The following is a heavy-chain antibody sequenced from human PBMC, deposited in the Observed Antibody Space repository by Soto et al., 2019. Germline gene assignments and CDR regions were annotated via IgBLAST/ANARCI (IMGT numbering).Heavy chain of an antibody. CDR1: GFTFSSYA. CDR2: ISGSGGST. J-gene: IGHJ6*02. CDR3: AKDPITIFGPRGYGMDV. D-gene: IGHD3-3*01. V-gene: IGHV3-23*01. Sequence: EVQLLESGGGLVQPGGSLRLSCAASGFTFSSYAMSWVRQAPGKGLEWVSAISGSGGSTYYADSVKGRFTISRDNSKNTLYLQMNSLRAEDTAVYYCAKDPITIFGPRGYGMDVWGQGTTVTVSS.